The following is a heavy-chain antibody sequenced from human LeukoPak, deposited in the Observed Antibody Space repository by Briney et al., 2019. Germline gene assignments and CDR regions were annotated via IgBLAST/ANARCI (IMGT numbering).Heavy chain of an antibody. J-gene: IGHJ4*02. CDR3: ARESSVLKHIDQ. CDR2: INPNDGST. D-gene: IGHD3-10*01. V-gene: IGHV1-46*01. CDR1: TYTFTNNY. Sequence: ASVKVSCKASTYTFTNNYLHWVRQAPGQGLEWMGLINPNDGSTDYAQKFQGRVTVTRDTSTSTVYMELSSLGSEDTAVYYCARESSVLKHIDQWGQGTLVTVSS.